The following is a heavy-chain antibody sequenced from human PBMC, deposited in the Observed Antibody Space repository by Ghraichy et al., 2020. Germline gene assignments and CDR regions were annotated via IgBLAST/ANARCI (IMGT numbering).Heavy chain of an antibody. J-gene: IGHJ4*02. D-gene: IGHD6-19*01. CDR1: GFPFGNYA. Sequence: GGSLRLSCAASGFPFGNYAMHWVRQAPGKGLEWVSGIDWSGGNMAYADSVKGRFTISRDNAKNSLYLQMSSLGAEDTALYYCAKDSSSGWSKFDYWGQGTLVTVSS. V-gene: IGHV3-9*01. CDR3: AKDSSSGWSKFDY. CDR2: IDWSGGNM.